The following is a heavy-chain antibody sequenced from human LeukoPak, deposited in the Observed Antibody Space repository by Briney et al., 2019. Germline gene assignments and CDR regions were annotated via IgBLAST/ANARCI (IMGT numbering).Heavy chain of an antibody. CDR2: IYTSGTT. D-gene: IGHD2-21*01. CDR1: GGSISSGGYY. Sequence: SQTLSLTRTVSGGSISSGGYYWSWIRQPAGKGLEWIGRIYTSGTTNYNPSLKSRVTISVDTSKNQFSLKLSSVTAADTAVYYCARVANRFDPWGQGTLVTVSS. V-gene: IGHV4-61*02. J-gene: IGHJ5*02. CDR3: ARVANRFDP.